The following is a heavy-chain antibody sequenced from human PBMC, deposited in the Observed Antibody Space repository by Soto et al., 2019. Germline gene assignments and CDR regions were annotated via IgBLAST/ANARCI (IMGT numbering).Heavy chain of an antibody. D-gene: IGHD3-22*01. CDR3: ARAVYYYDSSGYPDYYFDY. J-gene: IGHJ4*02. Sequence: SETLSLTCTVSGGSISSSSYYWGWIRQPPGKGLEWIGSIYYSGSTYYNPSLKSRVTISVDTSKNQFSLKLSSVTAADTAVYYCARAVYYYDSSGYPDYYFDYWGQGTLVTVSS. CDR1: GGSISSSSYY. V-gene: IGHV4-39*07. CDR2: IYYSGST.